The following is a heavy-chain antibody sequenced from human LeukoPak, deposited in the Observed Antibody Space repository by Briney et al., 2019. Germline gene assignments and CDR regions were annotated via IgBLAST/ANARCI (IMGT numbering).Heavy chain of an antibody. V-gene: IGHV1-69*05. Sequence: SVKVSCKASGGTFSSYAISWVRQAPGQGLEWMGRIIPIFGTANYAQKFQGRVTITTDESTSTAYMELSSLRSEDTAVYYCARAPLWFGELWGYYFDYWGQGTLVTVSS. J-gene: IGHJ4*02. CDR2: IIPIFGTA. CDR3: ARAPLWFGELWGYYFDY. CDR1: GGTFSSYA. D-gene: IGHD3-10*01.